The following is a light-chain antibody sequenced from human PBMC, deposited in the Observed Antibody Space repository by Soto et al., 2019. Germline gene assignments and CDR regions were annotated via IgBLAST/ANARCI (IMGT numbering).Light chain of an antibody. V-gene: IGKV1-9*01. Sequence: DIQITQSPSSLSSFFLYIFTITFLASQGISSNLAWYQQKPGKAPKLLIYAASTLQSGVPSRFSGSGSGTEFTLTISSLQPEDFATYYCQQLNSYPITFGQGTRLEIK. J-gene: IGKJ5*01. CDR3: QQLNSYPIT. CDR2: AAS. CDR1: QGISSN.